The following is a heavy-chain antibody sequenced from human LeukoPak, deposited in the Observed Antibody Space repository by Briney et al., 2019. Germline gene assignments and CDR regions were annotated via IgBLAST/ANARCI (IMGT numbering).Heavy chain of an antibody. J-gene: IGHJ6*03. CDR1: GFTFSTYS. CDR2: ISSSSSYI. D-gene: IGHD1-26*01. CDR3: ARDQTKWEPLRRRDYYYMDV. V-gene: IGHV3-21*01. Sequence: GESLRLSCAASGFTFSTYSMNWVRQAPGKGLEWVSSISSSSSYIYYADSVKGRFTISRDNAKNSLYLQMNSLRAEDTAVYYCARDQTKWEPLRRRDYYYMDVWGKGTTVTVSS.